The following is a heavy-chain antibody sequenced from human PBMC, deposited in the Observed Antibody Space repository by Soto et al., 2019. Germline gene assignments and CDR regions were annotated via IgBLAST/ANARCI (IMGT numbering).Heavy chain of an antibody. CDR2: ISYDGSNK. CDR3: ARDYDSSGYYEVY. J-gene: IGHJ4*02. Sequence: PGGSLRLSCAASGFTFSSYAMHWVRQAPGKGLEWVAVISYDGSNKYYADSVKGRFTISRDNSKNTLYLQMNSLRAEDTAVYYCARDYDSSGYYEVYWGQGTLVTVYS. V-gene: IGHV3-30-3*01. CDR1: GFTFSSYA. D-gene: IGHD3-22*01.